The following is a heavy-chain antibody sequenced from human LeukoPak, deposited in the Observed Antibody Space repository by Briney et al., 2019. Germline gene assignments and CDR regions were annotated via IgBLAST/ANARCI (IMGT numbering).Heavy chain of an antibody. J-gene: IGHJ5*02. D-gene: IGHD2-15*01. V-gene: IGHV3-9*01. Sequence: GGSLRLSCAASGFTFDDYAMHWVRQAPGKGLEWVSGISWNSGSIGYADSVKGRFTISRDNAKNSLYLQMNSLRAEDTAVYYCAREDCSGGSCYYDENWFDPWGQGTLVTVSS. CDR3: AREDCSGGSCYYDENWFDP. CDR1: GFTFDDYA. CDR2: ISWNSGSI.